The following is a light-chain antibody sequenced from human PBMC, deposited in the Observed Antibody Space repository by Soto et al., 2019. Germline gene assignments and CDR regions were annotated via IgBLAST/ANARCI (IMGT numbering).Light chain of an antibody. Sequence: EIVLTQSPATVSLSPGERATLSCRASQSVSTFLAWYQQKPGQAPRLLIYDASTRATGIPATFSGSGSGTDFILTISSLEPEDFAVYYCQQRSNWPLTFGGGTKVEIK. CDR1: QSVSTF. CDR2: DAS. J-gene: IGKJ4*01. V-gene: IGKV3-11*01. CDR3: QQRSNWPLT.